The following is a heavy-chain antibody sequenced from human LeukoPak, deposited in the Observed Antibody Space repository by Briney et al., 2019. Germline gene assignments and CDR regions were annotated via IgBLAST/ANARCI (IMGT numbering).Heavy chain of an antibody. CDR3: AKDKVAHYDILTGYYFDY. J-gene: IGHJ4*02. CDR1: GFTFSDYS. V-gene: IGHV3-23*01. CDR2: ITPSGTIT. Sequence: GGSLRLSCAASGFTFSDYSMTWVRQAPGKGLEWVSSITPSGTITHYADSVKGRFTISRDNSKNTLYLQMNSLRAEDTAVYYCAKDKVAHYDILTGYYFDYWGQGTLVTVSS. D-gene: IGHD3-9*01.